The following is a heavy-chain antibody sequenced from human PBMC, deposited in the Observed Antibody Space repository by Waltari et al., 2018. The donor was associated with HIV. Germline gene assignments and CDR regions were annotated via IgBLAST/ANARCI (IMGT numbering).Heavy chain of an antibody. CDR3: VRDAFGLDY. Sequence: QVYLQQSGPEMVKPSETLTLDCVISGDSVSSDSAAWNWVRQSPSRGLEWLGRTYLRSKWHEDYAESVKGRIAIDADSAENRFTLHLNHVTPEDTAVYFCVRDAFGLDYWGQGILVTVSS. CDR1: GDSVSSDSAA. CDR2: TYLRSKWHE. J-gene: IGHJ4*02. V-gene: IGHV6-1*01. D-gene: IGHD3-16*01.